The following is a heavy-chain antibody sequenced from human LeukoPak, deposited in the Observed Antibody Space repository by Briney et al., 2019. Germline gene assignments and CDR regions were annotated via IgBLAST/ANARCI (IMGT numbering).Heavy chain of an antibody. CDR2: ISFDGKTQ. J-gene: IGHJ2*01. Sequence: LPGGSLRLSCAASKFIFSDYGMHWVRQAPGKGLAWVAVISFDGKTQVYGDSVKGRFTISRDNSNNTLYLQMNSLKPEDSAVYYCAKYTPDWYFDLWGRGTLVTVSS. CDR1: KFIFSDYG. V-gene: IGHV3-30*18. D-gene: IGHD1-1*01. CDR3: AKYTPDWYFDL.